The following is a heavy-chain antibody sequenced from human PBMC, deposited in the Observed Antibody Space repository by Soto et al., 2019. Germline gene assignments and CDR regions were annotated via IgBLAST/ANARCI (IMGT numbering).Heavy chain of an antibody. D-gene: IGHD6-13*01. CDR1: GGSISSGGYY. J-gene: IGHJ5*02. CDR2: IYYSGST. V-gene: IGHV4-31*03. CDR3: ARAAHYSSPFGWFDP. Sequence: QVQLQESGPGLVKPSQTLSLTCTVSGGSISSGGYYWSWIRQHPGKGLGWIGYIYYSGSTYYNPSLKSRVTVSVDTSKNQFSLKLSSVTAAATAVYYCARAAHYSSPFGWFDPWGQGTLVTVSS.